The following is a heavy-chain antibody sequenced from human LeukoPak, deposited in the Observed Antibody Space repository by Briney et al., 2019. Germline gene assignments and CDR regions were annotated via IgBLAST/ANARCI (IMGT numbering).Heavy chain of an antibody. D-gene: IGHD1-26*01. V-gene: IGHV3-30-3*01. CDR3: TRSPSLGGSYWGFDY. Sequence: GGSLRLSCAASGFSFSDFAIHWVRQAPGKGLEWVAVISYDGTNRYFTDSVKGRFTISRDNSKNTLYLQMNSLRAEDTAVYYCTRSPSLGGSYWGFDYWGQGTLVTVSS. J-gene: IGHJ4*02. CDR1: GFSFSDFA. CDR2: ISYDGTNR.